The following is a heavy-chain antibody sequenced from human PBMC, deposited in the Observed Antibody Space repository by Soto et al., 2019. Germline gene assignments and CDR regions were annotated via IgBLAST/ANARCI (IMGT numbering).Heavy chain of an antibody. Sequence: EVQLVESGGGLVQPGGSLRLSCAASGFTFSSYRMNWVRQAPGKGLEWVSYISSSSSTIYYADSVKGRFTISRDNAKNSLYLQMNSLRDEDTAVYDWARVLKIAEAGSRNQGYWGQGTLVTVSS. CDR2: ISSSSSTI. D-gene: IGHD6-13*01. CDR1: GFTFSSYR. CDR3: ARVLKIAEAGSRNQGY. V-gene: IGHV3-48*02. J-gene: IGHJ4*02.